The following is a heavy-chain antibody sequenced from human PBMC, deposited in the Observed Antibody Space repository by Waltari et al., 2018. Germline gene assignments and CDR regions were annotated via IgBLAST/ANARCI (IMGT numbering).Heavy chain of an antibody. J-gene: IGHJ4*02. CDR3: ARALHLTYDFWSGYWNFDY. V-gene: IGHV4-34*01. D-gene: IGHD3-3*01. CDR2: INHSGST. CDR1: GGSFSGYY. Sequence: QVQLQQWGAGLLKPSETLSLTCAVYGGSFSGYYWSWIRQPPGKGLEWIGEINHSGSTNYNPSLKSRVTISVDTSKNQFSLKLSSVTAADTAVYYCARALHLTYDFWSGYWNFDYWGQGTLVTVSS.